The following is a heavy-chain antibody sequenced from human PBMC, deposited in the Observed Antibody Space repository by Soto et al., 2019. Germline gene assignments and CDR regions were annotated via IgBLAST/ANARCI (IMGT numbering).Heavy chain of an antibody. Sequence: QLQLQESGSGLVKPSQTLSLTCTVSGGSISSGGYSWGWIRQPPGKGLEWIGYIYHSGSTYYNPSLKSRVTISVDRSKNQFSLKLSSVTAADTDVYYCARAHYGDYGYGMDVWGQGTTVTVSS. D-gene: IGHD4-17*01. V-gene: IGHV4-30-2*01. CDR2: IYHSGST. CDR3: ARAHYGDYGYGMDV. CDR1: GGSISSGGYS. J-gene: IGHJ6*02.